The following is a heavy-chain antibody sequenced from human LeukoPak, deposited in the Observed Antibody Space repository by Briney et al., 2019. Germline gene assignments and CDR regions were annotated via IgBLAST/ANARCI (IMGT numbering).Heavy chain of an antibody. Sequence: GGSLRLSCAASGFTFDDYAMHWVRPAPGKDLEWVSGISWNSGSIGYADSVKGRFTISRVNAKNSLYLQMNSLGAEDTALYYCAEGSMVGVAGSGYFQHWGQGTLVTVSS. V-gene: IGHV3-9*01. D-gene: IGHD2-15*01. CDR2: ISWNSGSI. CDR3: AEGSMVGVAGSGYFQH. CDR1: GFTFDDYA. J-gene: IGHJ1*01.